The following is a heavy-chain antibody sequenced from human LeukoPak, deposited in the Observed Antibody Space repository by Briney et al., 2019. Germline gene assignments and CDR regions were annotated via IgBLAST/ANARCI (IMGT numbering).Heavy chain of an antibody. CDR1: GLTLSDCY. CDR3: ARGAFDSSGYVGY. CDR2: IYSGGST. D-gene: IGHD3-22*01. V-gene: IGHV3-53*01. J-gene: IGHJ4*02. Sequence: GGSLRLSCAASGLTLSDCYMSWIRQAPGKGLEWVPVIYSGGSTYYADSVKGRFTISRDNSKNTLYLQMNSLRAEDTAVYYCARGAFDSSGYVGYWGQGTLVTVSS.